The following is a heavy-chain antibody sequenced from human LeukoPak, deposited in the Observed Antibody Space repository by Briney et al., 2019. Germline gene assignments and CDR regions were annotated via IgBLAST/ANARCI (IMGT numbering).Heavy chain of an antibody. CDR3: AREVTTVTFFDY. D-gene: IGHD4-17*01. Sequence: ASVKVSCKASGYTFTSYAMHWVRQAPGQRLEWMGWINAGNGNTKYSQKSQGRVTITRDTSASTAYMELSSLRSEDTAVYYCAREVTTVTFFDYWGQGTLVTVSS. V-gene: IGHV1-3*01. CDR2: INAGNGNT. J-gene: IGHJ4*02. CDR1: GYTFTSYA.